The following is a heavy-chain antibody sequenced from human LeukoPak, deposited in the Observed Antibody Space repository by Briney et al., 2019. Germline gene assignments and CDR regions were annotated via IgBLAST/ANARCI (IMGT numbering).Heavy chain of an antibody. J-gene: IGHJ3*02. CDR2: IYYSGST. CDR3: ARSYYDFWSDTSPDALDI. Sequence: PSETLSLTCTVSGGSISSGGYYWSWIRQHPGKGLEWIGYIYYSGSTYYNPSLKSRVTISVDTSKNQFSLKLSSVTAADTAVYYCARSYYDFWSDTSPDALDIWGQGTMVTVSS. D-gene: IGHD3-3*01. V-gene: IGHV4-31*03. CDR1: GGSISSGGYY.